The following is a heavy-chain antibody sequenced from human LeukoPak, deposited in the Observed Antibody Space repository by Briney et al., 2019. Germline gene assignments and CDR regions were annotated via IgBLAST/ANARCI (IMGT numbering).Heavy chain of an antibody. D-gene: IGHD4-17*01. J-gene: IGHJ6*02. CDR3: ARALMEYYGDYYGMDV. V-gene: IGHV3-53*04. CDR2: IYSGGST. CDR1: GFTVSSNY. Sequence: PGGSLRLSCAASGFTVSSNYMSWVRQAPGKGLGWVPVIYSGGSTYYADSVKGRFTISRRNSKNTLYLQMNSLRAEDTAVYYCARALMEYYGDYYGMDVWGQGTTVTVSS.